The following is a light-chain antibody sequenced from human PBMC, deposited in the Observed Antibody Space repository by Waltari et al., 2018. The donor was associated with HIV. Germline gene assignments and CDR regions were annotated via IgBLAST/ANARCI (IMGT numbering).Light chain of an antibody. Sequence: DIQMTQSPSTLSASLGDRVTITCRASQSISTWLAWYQRKPGKAPKLLIYRASTLQKGVPSRFSGTGSGTEFTLTITNLQPYDFATYYCQQYSSYLTFGPGTKLEIK. V-gene: IGKV1-5*03. J-gene: IGKJ2*01. CDR2: RAS. CDR3: QQYSSYLT. CDR1: QSISTW.